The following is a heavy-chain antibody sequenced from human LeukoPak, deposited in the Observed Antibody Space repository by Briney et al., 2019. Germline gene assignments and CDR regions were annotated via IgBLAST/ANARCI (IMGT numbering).Heavy chain of an antibody. Sequence: PSETLSLTCTVSGASVSGSAYYWGWIRQPPGKGLEWVANIKQDGSEKFYVDSVKGRFTISRDNAKNSLFLQMNSLRAEDTAVYYCVRWIASGSGIYWYFDVWGRGTLVTVSS. V-gene: IGHV3-7*01. D-gene: IGHD1-26*01. CDR2: IKQDGSEK. J-gene: IGHJ2*01. CDR3: VRWIASGSGIYWYFDV. CDR1: GASVSGSAYY.